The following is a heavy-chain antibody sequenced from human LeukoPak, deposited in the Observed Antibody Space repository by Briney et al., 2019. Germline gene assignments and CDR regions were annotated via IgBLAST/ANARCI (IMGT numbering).Heavy chain of an antibody. J-gene: IGHJ4*02. CDR2: IYSGGST. CDR3: ATGSGSYYEGTGY. Sequence: GGSLRLSYAASGFTVSSNYMSWVRQAPGKGLEWVSVIYSGGSTYYADSVKGRFTISRDNSKNTLYLQMNSLRAEDTAVYYCATGSGSYYEGTGYWGQGTLVTVSS. CDR1: GFTVSSNY. V-gene: IGHV3-66*02. D-gene: IGHD1-26*01.